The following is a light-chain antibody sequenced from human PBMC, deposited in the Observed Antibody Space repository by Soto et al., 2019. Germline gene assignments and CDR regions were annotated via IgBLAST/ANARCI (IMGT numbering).Light chain of an antibody. CDR2: EGS. Sequence: QSALTQPPSASGSPGQSITISCTGTSSDVGSYNLVSWYQQHPGKAPKLMIYEGSKRPSGVSNRFSGSKSGNTASLTISGLQAEDEADYYCCSYAGSSTYVFGTGTKRTVL. CDR1: SSDVGSYNL. J-gene: IGLJ1*01. V-gene: IGLV2-23*01. CDR3: CSYAGSSTYV.